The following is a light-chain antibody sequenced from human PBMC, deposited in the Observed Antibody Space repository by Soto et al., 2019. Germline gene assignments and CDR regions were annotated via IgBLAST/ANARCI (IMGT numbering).Light chain of an antibody. CDR1: SSNIGNNY. CDR2: DNN. CDR3: GTWDSNLSALYV. V-gene: IGLV1-51*01. J-gene: IGLJ1*01. Sequence: QSALTQPPSVSAAPGQKVTISCSGSSSNIGNNYVSWYQQLPGTAPKLLIYDNNKRPSGIPDRFSGSKSGTSATLGITGLQTGDESDYYCGTWDSNLSALYVFGTGTEVTVL.